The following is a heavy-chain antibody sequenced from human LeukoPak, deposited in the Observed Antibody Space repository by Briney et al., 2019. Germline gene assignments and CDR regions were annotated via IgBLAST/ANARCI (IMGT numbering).Heavy chain of an antibody. Sequence: GGSLRLSCAASGFTFSSYGMHWVRQAPGKGLEWVAFIRYDGSNKYYADSVKGRFTISRDNSKNTLYLQMNSLRAEDTAVYYCAKGLTPFMGFGEFSSAFDIWGQGTMVTVSS. CDR1: GFTFSSYG. CDR2: IRYDGSNK. V-gene: IGHV3-30*02. J-gene: IGHJ3*02. D-gene: IGHD3-10*01. CDR3: AKGLTPFMGFGEFSSAFDI.